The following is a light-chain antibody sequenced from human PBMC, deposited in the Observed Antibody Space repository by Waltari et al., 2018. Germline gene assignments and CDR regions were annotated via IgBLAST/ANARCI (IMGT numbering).Light chain of an antibody. V-gene: IGKV2-28*01. CDR3: MQTLQTPYS. Sequence: VMTQTRLSLPVKRGEREERGGRASQSLRDSDGYTPVHWYLQKPGQAPQLLIYLGSNRASGVPDRFSGSGSGTDFTLKISRVEAEDVGVYYCMQTLQTPYSFGQGTKVEIK. CDR2: LGS. J-gene: IGKJ2*03. CDR1: QSLRDSDGYTP.